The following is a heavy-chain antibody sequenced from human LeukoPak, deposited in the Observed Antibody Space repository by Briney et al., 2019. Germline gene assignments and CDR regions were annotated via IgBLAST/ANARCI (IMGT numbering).Heavy chain of an antibody. D-gene: IGHD3-10*01. V-gene: IGHV3-21*01. J-gene: IGHJ5*02. Sequence: GGSLRLSCAASGFTFSSYSMNWVRQAPGKGLEWVSSISSSSSYIYYADSVKGRFTISRDNAKNSLYLQMNSLRAEDTAVYYCARQDRAFAGTRFDPWGQGTLVTVSS. CDR1: GFTFSSYS. CDR2: ISSSSSYI. CDR3: ARQDRAFAGTRFDP.